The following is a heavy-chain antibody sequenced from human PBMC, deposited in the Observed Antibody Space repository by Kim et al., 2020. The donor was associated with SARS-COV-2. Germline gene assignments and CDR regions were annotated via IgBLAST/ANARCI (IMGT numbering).Heavy chain of an antibody. CDR2: IYYSGST. CDR3: AREEGVSSYRSSGYFDY. J-gene: IGHJ4*02. D-gene: IGHD3-10*01. Sequence: SETLSLTCTVSGGSISSGDYYWSWIRQPPGKGLEWIGYIYYSGSTYYNPSLKSRVTISVDTSKNQSSLKLSSVTAADTAVYYCAREEGVSSYRSSGYFDYWGQGTLVTVSS. CDR1: GGSISSGDYY. V-gene: IGHV4-30-4*01.